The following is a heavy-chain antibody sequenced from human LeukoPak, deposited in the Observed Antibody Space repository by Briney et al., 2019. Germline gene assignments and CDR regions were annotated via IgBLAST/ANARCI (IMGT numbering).Heavy chain of an antibody. J-gene: IGHJ4*02. CDR3: ARDDNYGIFVNVDY. CDR1: GGTFSSYA. D-gene: IGHD4-11*01. Sequence: ASVKVSCKASGGTFSSYAISWVRQAPGQGLEWMGGIIPIFGTANYAQKFRGRVTITADKSTRTAYMELSSLRSDDTAVYYCARDDNYGIFVNVDYWGQGTLVTVSS. V-gene: IGHV1-69*06. CDR2: IIPIFGTA.